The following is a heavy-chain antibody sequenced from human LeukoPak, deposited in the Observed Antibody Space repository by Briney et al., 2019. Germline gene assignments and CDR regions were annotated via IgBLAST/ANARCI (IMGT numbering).Heavy chain of an antibody. CDR2: IYYSGST. D-gene: IGHD2-15*01. CDR3: ARGLVVVVAAPYYFDY. Sequence: SQTLSLTCTVSGGSISSGDYYWSWIRQPPGKGLEWIGYIYYSGSTYYNPSLKSRVTISVDTSKNQFSLKLSSVTAADTAVYYCARGLVVVVAAPYYFDYWGQGTLVTVSS. V-gene: IGHV4-30-4*01. J-gene: IGHJ4*02. CDR1: GGSISSGDYY.